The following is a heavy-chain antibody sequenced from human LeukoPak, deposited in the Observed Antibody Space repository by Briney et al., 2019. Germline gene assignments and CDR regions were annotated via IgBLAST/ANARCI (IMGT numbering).Heavy chain of an antibody. D-gene: IGHD2-2*01. CDR2: INPNTGDT. Sequence: AASVKVSCKASGYTFTGYYIHWVRQAPGQGLEWMGWINPNTGDTNYAQKFQGRVTMTRDTSISTAYMELSSLRSEDTAVYYCVSTSSTNSNFDYWGQGTLVTVSS. V-gene: IGHV1-2*02. J-gene: IGHJ4*02. CDR1: GYTFTGYY. CDR3: VSTSSTNSNFDY.